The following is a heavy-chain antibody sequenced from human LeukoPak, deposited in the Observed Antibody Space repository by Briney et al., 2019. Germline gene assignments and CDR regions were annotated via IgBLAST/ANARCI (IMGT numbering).Heavy chain of an antibody. CDR3: ARVSEWLGYYFDY. D-gene: IGHD6-19*01. Sequence: ASVKVSCKASGYTFTGYYMHWVRQAPGQGLEWMGRINPNSGGTNYAQKFQGRVTMTRDTSISTAYMELSRLRSDDTAVYYCARVSEWLGYYFDYRGQGTLVTVSS. CDR1: GYTFTGYY. CDR2: INPNSGGT. V-gene: IGHV1-2*06. J-gene: IGHJ4*02.